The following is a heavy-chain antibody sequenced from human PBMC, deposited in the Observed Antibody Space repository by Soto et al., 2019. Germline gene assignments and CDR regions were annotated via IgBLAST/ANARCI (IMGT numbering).Heavy chain of an antibody. CDR3: ARFWGPIAAAVDDY. J-gene: IGHJ4*02. D-gene: IGHD6-13*01. V-gene: IGHV3-30*03. CDR2: ISYDGNLK. CDR1: GFAFSNFG. Sequence: QVQLVESGGGVVQPGRSLTLSCAASGFAFSNFGMQWARQAPGKGLEWVASISYDGNLKYSADSVKGRFTISRDNSKNTLYLQMNSLRSEDTAVYFCARFWGPIAAAVDDYGGQGTLVTVSS.